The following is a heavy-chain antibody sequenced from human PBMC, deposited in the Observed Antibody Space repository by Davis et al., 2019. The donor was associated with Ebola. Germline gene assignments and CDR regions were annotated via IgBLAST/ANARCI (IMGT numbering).Heavy chain of an antibody. CDR3: TRAAGISWYQVVY. Sequence: ASVKVSCKASGYTFTSYDINWVRQATGQGPEWMGWMNPNTGDTGFAQNFQGRLTMTRNTSISTAYMELSSLRSKDTAVYYCTRAAGISWYQVVYWGQGTLVTVSS. J-gene: IGHJ4*02. D-gene: IGHD6-13*01. V-gene: IGHV1-8*01. CDR2: MNPNTGDT. CDR1: GYTFTSYD.